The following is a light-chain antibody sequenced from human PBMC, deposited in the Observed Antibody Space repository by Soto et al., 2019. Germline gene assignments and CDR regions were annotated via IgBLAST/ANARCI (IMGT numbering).Light chain of an antibody. CDR2: AAS. CDR1: QGIGSW. CDR3: QQANSFPRT. Sequence: DIQMTQSPSSVSASVGDRVTITCRASQGIGSWLAWYQQKPGKAPNLLIYAASSLQSGVPSRFSGSGSGTDFTLTISNLQPEDFATYYCQQANSFPRTFGQGTKVEIK. J-gene: IGKJ1*01. V-gene: IGKV1-12*01.